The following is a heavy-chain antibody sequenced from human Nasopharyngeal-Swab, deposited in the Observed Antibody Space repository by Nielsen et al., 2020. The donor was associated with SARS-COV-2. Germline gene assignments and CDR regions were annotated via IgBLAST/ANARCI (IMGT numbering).Heavy chain of an antibody. CDR2: ISSSSSYI. V-gene: IGHV3-21*01. CDR3: ARDGLDYDFWSGYFMDV. J-gene: IGHJ6*02. Sequence: RGSLRLSCAASGFTFNNYNFNWVRQAPGKGLEWVSSISSSSSYIYYADSVKGRFTISRDNAKNSLYLQMNSLRAEDTAVYYCARDGLDYDFWSGYFMDVWGQGTTVTVSS. D-gene: IGHD3-3*01. CDR1: GFTFNNYN.